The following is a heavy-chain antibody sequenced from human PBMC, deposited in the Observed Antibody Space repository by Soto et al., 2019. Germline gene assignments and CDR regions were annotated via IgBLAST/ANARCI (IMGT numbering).Heavy chain of an antibody. J-gene: IGHJ3*02. CDR1: GDSISSGGYY. V-gene: IGHV4-31*03. Sequence: QVRLQESGPGLVKPSQTLSLTCTVSGDSISSGGYYWTWIRQHPGKGREWIGHIYHSGSTYYNPSLRSRVTMSVDTSKNQLSLRLSSVTVADTAVYYCARDDYDGSGSNAYVIWGQGTMVTVSS. D-gene: IGHD3-10*01. CDR3: ARDDYDGSGSNAYVI. CDR2: IYHSGST.